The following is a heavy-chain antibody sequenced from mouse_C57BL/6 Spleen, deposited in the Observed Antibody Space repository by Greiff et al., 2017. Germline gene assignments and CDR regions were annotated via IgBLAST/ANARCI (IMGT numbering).Heavy chain of an antibody. CDR1: GYTFTSYW. J-gene: IGHJ2*01. CDR2: IDPSDSYT. CDR3: AREKRDTTVVEPPFDY. Sequence: VQLQQPGAELVMPGASVKLSCKASGYTFTSYWMHWVKQRPGQGLEWIGEIDPSDSYTNYNQKFKGKSTLTVDKSSSTAYMQLSSLTSEDSAVYYCAREKRDTTVVEPPFDYWGQGTTRTVSS. D-gene: IGHD1-1*01. V-gene: IGHV1-69*01.